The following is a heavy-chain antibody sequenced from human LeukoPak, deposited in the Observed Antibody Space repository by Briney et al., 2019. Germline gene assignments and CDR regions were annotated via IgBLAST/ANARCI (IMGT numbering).Heavy chain of an antibody. V-gene: IGHV4-59*12. D-gene: IGHD5-24*01. Sequence: SETLSLTCTVSGGSIRSYYWSWIRQPPGKGLEWIGYMYYSGSTNYNPSLKSRVTISVDTSKNQFSLKLSSVTAADTAVYYCARVRWLQLPDYWGQGTLVTVSS. CDR1: GGSIRSYY. J-gene: IGHJ4*02. CDR3: ARVRWLQLPDY. CDR2: MYYSGST.